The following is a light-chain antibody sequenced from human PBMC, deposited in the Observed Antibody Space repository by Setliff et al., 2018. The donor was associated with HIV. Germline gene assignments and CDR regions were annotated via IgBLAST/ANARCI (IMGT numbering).Light chain of an antibody. CDR1: TGAVTSGNF. V-gene: IGLV7-43*01. CDR3: LLYYGTFYV. J-gene: IGLJ1*01. Sequence: QAVVTPEPPLAVSPGGTVTHTCTSSTGAVTSGNFPSWFQQKPGQAPRALIYRSSKKHSWTPARFSGSLLGGKAALTLSGVQPEDGAAYCCLLYYGTFYVFGSGTKVTVL. CDR2: RSS.